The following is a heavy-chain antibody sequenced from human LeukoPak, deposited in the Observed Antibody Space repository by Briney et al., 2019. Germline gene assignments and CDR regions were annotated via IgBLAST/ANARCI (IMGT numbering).Heavy chain of an antibody. J-gene: IGHJ3*02. Sequence: GGSLRLPCAASGFTFSSYAMSWVRQAPGKGLEWVSAISGSGGSTYYADSVKGRFTISRDNSKNTLYLQMNSLRAGDTAVYYCARGSAAASDAFDIWGQGTMVTVSS. CDR1: GFTFSSYA. V-gene: IGHV3-23*01. CDR3: ARGSAAASDAFDI. D-gene: IGHD2-2*01. CDR2: ISGSGGST.